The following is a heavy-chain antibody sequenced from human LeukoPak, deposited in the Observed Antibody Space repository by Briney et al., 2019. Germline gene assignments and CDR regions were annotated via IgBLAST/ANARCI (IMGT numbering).Heavy chain of an antibody. CDR1: GGSISSYY. D-gene: IGHD6-13*01. CDR2: IYYSGST. CDR3: ARGGMAAAGRGWFDP. V-gene: IGHV4-59*12. Sequence: SETLFLTCTVSGGSISSYYWSWIRQPPGKGLEWIGYIYYSGSTNYNPSLKSRVTMSVDTSKNQFSLKLSSVTAADTAVYYCARGGMAAAGRGWFDPWGQGTLVTVFS. J-gene: IGHJ5*02.